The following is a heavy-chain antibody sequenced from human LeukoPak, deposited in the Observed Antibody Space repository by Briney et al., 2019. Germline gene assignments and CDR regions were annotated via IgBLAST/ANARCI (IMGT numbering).Heavy chain of an antibody. V-gene: IGHV3-23*01. CDR3: AKVYNWNYQLSDY. J-gene: IGHJ4*02. CDR2: ISASGDSP. D-gene: IGHD1-1*01. CDR1: GFTFSNYA. Sequence: GGSLRLSCAASGFTFSNYAMNWVRQAPGKGLEWVSSISASGDSPYYADSVKGRFTISRDNSKNTLYLQMNSLRAEDTAVYYCAKVYNWNYQLSDYWGQGTLVTVSS.